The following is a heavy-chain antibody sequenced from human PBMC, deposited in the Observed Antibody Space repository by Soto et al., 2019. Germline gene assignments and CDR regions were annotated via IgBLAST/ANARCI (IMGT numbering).Heavy chain of an antibody. V-gene: IGHV4-34*01. CDR1: GGSFSCYY. J-gene: IGHJ4*02. CDR3: ARGQQPMNDILTGQPHYYFDY. CDR2: INHSGST. D-gene: IGHD3-9*01. Sequence: SETLSLTCAVYGGSFSCYYWSWIRQPPGKGLEWIGEINHSGSTNYNPSLKSRVTISVDTSKNQFSLKLSSVTAADTAVYYCARGQQPMNDILTGQPHYYFDYWGQGTLVTVSS.